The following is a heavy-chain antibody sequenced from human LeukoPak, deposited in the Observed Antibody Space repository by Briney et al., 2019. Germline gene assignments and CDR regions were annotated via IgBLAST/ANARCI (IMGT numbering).Heavy chain of an antibody. CDR2: INHSGST. V-gene: IGHV4-34*01. Sequence: SETLSLTCAVYGGSFSGYYWSWIRQPPGKGLEWIGEINHSGSTNYNPSLKSRVTISVDTSKNQFSLKLSSVTAADTAVYYCARVIRTYYYDSSSYYNWFDPWGQGTLVTVSS. D-gene: IGHD3-22*01. CDR3: ARVIRTYYYDSSSYYNWFDP. CDR1: GGSFSGYY. J-gene: IGHJ5*02.